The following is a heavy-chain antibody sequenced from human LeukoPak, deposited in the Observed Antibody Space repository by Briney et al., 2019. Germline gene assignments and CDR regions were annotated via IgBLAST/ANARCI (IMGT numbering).Heavy chain of an antibody. V-gene: IGHV3-23*01. D-gene: IGHD2-8*01. J-gene: IGHJ4*02. Sequence: PGGSLRLSCAGSGFTFSSYAMSWVRQAPGKGLEWVSAISDTGATTYEADSVKGRFTISRDNSRSTLYLQMNSLRAEDTALYYWAKDTSIGRYCTNGVCAPFDYWGQGTLVTVSS. CDR2: ISDTGATT. CDR1: GFTFSSYA. CDR3: AKDTSIGRYCTNGVCAPFDY.